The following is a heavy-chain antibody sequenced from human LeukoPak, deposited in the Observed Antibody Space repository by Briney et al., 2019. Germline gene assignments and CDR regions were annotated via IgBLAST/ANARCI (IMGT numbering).Heavy chain of an antibody. Sequence: SVKVSCKASGYTFTSYAMNWVRQAPGQGLEWVGGIIPIFGTAKYAQKFQGRVTITADTSTSTAYMELSSLRSEDTALYYCAKDSLAVAGESFFEYWGQGTQVTVSS. CDR2: IIPIFGTA. J-gene: IGHJ4*02. CDR3: AKDSLAVAGESFFEY. V-gene: IGHV1-69*06. CDR1: GYTFTSYA. D-gene: IGHD6-19*01.